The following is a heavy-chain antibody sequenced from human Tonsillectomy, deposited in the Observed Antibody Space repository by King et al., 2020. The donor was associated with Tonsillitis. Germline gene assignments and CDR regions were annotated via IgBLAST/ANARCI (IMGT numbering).Heavy chain of an antibody. J-gene: IGHJ4*02. V-gene: IGHV3-30-3*01. CDR3: ASPQSPYHWNYPFDH. CDR2: ISYDGDNK. D-gene: IGHD1-7*01. Sequence: VQLVQSGGGVVQPGTSLRLSCEASGFTFSSHAFHWVRQAPGKGLEWVAIISYDGDNKYYADSVKGRFTVSRDNSKNTVYLQMNSLKREDTASSYCASPQSPYHWNYPFDHWGQGTLLTVSS. CDR1: GFTFSSHA.